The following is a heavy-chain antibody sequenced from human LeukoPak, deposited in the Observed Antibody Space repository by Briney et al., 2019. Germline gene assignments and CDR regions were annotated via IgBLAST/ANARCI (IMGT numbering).Heavy chain of an antibody. CDR2: IYHSGST. CDR1: GGSISSSNW. D-gene: IGHD2-15*01. CDR3: ARAGYCSGGSCLYDY. Sequence: PSETLSLTCAASGGSISSSNWWSWVRQPPGKGLEWIGEIYHSGSTNYNPSLKSRVTISVDKSKNQFSLKLSSVTAADTAVYYCARAGYCSGGSCLYDYWGQGTLVTVSS. V-gene: IGHV4-4*02. J-gene: IGHJ4*02.